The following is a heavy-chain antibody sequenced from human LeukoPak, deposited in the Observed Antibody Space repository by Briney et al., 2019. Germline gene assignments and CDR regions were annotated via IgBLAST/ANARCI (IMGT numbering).Heavy chain of an antibody. CDR2: IYYSGST. J-gene: IGHJ4*02. CDR1: GGSISSSSYY. V-gene: IGHV4-39*01. Sequence: SETLSLTCTVSGGSISSSSYYWGWIRQPPGKGLEWIGIIYYSGSTYYNPSLKNRVTISVDTSKNQFSLKLSSVTAADTAVYCCARLDYFDSSGYYYTGRVFDYWGQGTLVTVSS. D-gene: IGHD3-22*01. CDR3: ARLDYFDSSGYYYTGRVFDY.